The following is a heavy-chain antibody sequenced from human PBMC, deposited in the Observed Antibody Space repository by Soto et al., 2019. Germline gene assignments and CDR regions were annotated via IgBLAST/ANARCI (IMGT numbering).Heavy chain of an antibody. V-gene: IGHV1-69*04. J-gene: IGHJ5*02. D-gene: IGHD3-9*01. CDR1: GGTFSSYT. CDR2: IIPILDIA. Sequence: SVKVSCKTSGGTFSSYTISWVRQAPGQGLEWMGRIIPILDIANYAQKFQGRVTITADKSTSTAYMELSSLRSEDTAVYYCVRDGRNILTGYYRASNWFDPWGQGTLVTVSS. CDR3: VRDGRNILTGYYRASNWFDP.